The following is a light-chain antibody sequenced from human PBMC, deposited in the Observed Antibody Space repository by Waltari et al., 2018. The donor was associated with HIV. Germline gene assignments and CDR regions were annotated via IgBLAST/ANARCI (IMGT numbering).Light chain of an antibody. Sequence: EIVMTQSPATLSVSPGERATLSCRASQSVSSNVAWYQQKPGQTPRLLFYGASTRATGIPARFSGSGSGTEFTLTISSLQSEDFAVYYCQQYNNWLRTFGQGTKVEFK. J-gene: IGKJ1*01. V-gene: IGKV3-15*01. CDR1: QSVSSN. CDR3: QQYNNWLRT. CDR2: GAS.